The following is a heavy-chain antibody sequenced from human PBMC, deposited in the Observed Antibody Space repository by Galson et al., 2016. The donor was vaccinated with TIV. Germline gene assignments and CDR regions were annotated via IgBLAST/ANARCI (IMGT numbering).Heavy chain of an antibody. J-gene: IGHJ4*02. CDR2: TNPISGDT. CDR3: ARQVGYTHGQEQ. CDR1: GYTFITYD. Sequence: SVKVSCKASGYTFITYDINWVRQAAGQGLEWMGWTNPISGDTGYAQKFQGRLIMTRNISVSTAYMELSSLRSEDTAVYYCARQVGYTHGQEQWGQGTLVTVSS. V-gene: IGHV1-8*01. D-gene: IGHD5-18*01.